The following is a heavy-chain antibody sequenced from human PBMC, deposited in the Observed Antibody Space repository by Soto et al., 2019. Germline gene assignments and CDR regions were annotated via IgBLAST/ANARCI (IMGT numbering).Heavy chain of an antibody. CDR3: AKDLKTTVVRAYDY. V-gene: IGHV3-23*01. Sequence: EVQLLESGGGLVQPGGSLSPSCAASGFTFSSYAMTWFRQAPGKGPEWVSVISDSGTITYYADSVKGRFTISRDNSKNTLYLQMNSLRVEDTAVYYCAKDLKTTVVRAYDYWGQGTLVTVSS. D-gene: IGHD4-17*01. CDR2: ISDSGTIT. CDR1: GFTFSSYA. J-gene: IGHJ4*02.